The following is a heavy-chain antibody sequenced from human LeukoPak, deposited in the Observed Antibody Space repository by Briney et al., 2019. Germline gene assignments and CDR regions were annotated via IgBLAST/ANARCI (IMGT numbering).Heavy chain of an antibody. V-gene: IGHV3-53*01. CDR3: AKDLLTTVTTGY. CDR2: IYSDGSGGKI. D-gene: IGHD4-17*01. Sequence: PGGSLRLSCAASGLTVSSNYMSWVRQAPGKGLEWVSIIYSDGSGGKIYYADSVKGRFTVSRDKSKNTLDLQMNSLRAEDTAVYYCAKDLLTTVTTGYWGQGTLVTVSS. CDR1: GLTVSSNY. J-gene: IGHJ4*02.